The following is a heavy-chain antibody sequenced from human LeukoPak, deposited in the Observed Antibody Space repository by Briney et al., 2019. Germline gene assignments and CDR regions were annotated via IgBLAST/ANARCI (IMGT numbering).Heavy chain of an antibody. CDR2: ISYDGSNK. D-gene: IGHD2-21*02. V-gene: IGHV3-30*03. J-gene: IGHJ3*02. CDR3: VVVLTVNDAFDI. CDR1: GFTFSSYG. Sequence: PGRSLRLSCAASGFTFSSYGMHWVRQAPGKGLEWVAVISYDGSNKYYEDSVKGRFTISRDNSKNTLYLQMNSLRAEDTAVYSCVVVLTVNDAFDIWGQGTMVTVSS.